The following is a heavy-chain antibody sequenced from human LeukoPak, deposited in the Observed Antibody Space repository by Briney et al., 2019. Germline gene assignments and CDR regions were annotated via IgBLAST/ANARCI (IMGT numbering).Heavy chain of an antibody. D-gene: IGHD2-21*02. V-gene: IGHV4-59*01. CDR3: ARRGVTRPFDY. J-gene: IGHJ4*02. Sequence: PSETLSLTCTVSGGSISSYYWSWIRQPPGKGLEWIGYIYYSGSANYNPSLKSRVAISVDTSKNQFSLKLSSVTAADTAVYYCARRGVTRPFDYWGQGTLVTVSS. CDR1: GGSISSYY. CDR2: IYYSGSA.